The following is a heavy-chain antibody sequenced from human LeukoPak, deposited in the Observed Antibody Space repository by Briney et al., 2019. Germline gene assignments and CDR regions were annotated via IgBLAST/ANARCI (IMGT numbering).Heavy chain of an antibody. D-gene: IGHD6-19*01. CDR1: GFTFDDYA. CDR3: AKDLGIAVAGTRGYGMDV. Sequence: GRSLRLSCAASGFTFDDYAMHWVRHAPGKGLEWVSGISWNSGSIGYADSVKGRFTISRDNAKNSLYLQMNSLRAEDTALYYCAKDLGIAVAGTRGYGMDVWGQGTTVTVSS. V-gene: IGHV3-9*01. CDR2: ISWNSGSI. J-gene: IGHJ6*02.